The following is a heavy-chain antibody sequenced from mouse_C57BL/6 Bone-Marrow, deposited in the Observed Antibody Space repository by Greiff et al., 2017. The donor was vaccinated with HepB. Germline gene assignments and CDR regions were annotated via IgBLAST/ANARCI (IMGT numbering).Heavy chain of an antibody. Sequence: QVQLQQSGAELVKPGASVKMSCKASGYTFTSYWITWVKQRPGQGLEWIGDIYPGSGSTNYNEKFKSKATLTVDTTSSTAYMQLSSLTSADSAVYYCAREGIYDGNHWFAYWDQGTLVTVSA. CDR1: GYTFTSYW. J-gene: IGHJ3*01. V-gene: IGHV1-55*01. CDR2: IYPGSGST. D-gene: IGHD2-1*01. CDR3: AREGIYDGNHWFAY.